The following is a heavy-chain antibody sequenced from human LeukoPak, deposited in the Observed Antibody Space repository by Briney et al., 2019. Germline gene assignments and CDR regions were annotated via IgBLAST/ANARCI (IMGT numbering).Heavy chain of an antibody. CDR1: GFTFSCYA. Sequence: PGGSLRLSCAASGFTFSCYAMHWVRQAPGKGLEWVAIIWSDGNNKYYADSVEGRFTISRDTSKNTLFLQMNSLRAEDTAVYYCARGQPGVAAAGNLDYWGQGTLVTVSS. J-gene: IGHJ4*02. CDR2: IWSDGNNK. D-gene: IGHD6-13*01. V-gene: IGHV3-33*01. CDR3: ARGQPGVAAAGNLDY.